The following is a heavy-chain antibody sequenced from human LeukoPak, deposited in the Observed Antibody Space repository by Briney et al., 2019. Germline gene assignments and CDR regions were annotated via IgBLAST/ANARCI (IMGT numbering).Heavy chain of an antibody. J-gene: IGHJ1*01. CDR1: GCTISSNNR. CDR3: ARDVGARLSGF. CDR2: SYHSGTA. Sequence: AETLTLTCAASGCTISSNNRCSLRRQPPGKRLELIGESYHSGTANYDPSLKTRVTMSVDNSKNPLSLILSSVTAADTAVYYCARDVGARLSGFWGQGTLVTVSS. D-gene: IGHD6-6*01. V-gene: IGHV4-4*02.